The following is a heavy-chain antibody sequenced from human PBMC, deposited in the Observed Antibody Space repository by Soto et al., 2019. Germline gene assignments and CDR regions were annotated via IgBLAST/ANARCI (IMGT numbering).Heavy chain of an antibody. CDR2: IISSGGST. CDR1: GFTFSTYV. CDR3: AKAEGSSYGTEYSQH. D-gene: IGHD6-13*01. Sequence: EVQLLESGGGLVQPGGSLRLSCAASGFTFSTYVMNWVRQAPGKGLEWVSLIISSGGSTYYADSVKGRFTISRDNSKNTLYLQMNSLRADDTAVYYSAKAEGSSYGTEYSQHWGQGTLVTVSS. V-gene: IGHV3-23*01. J-gene: IGHJ1*01.